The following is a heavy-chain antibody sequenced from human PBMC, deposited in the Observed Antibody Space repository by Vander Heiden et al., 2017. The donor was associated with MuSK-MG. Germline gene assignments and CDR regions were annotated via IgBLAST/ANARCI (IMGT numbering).Heavy chain of an antibody. J-gene: IGHJ6*02. CDR1: GFTFSSYA. CDR3: ATGYNPSSGFSKDYYGMDV. Sequence: EVQLLESGGGLVQPGGSLRLSCAASGFTFSSYAMSWVRQAPGKGLEWGSAISGSGGSTYYADSVKGRFTISRDNSKNTLYLQMNSLRAEDTAVYYCATGYNPSSGFSKDYYGMDVWGQGTTVTVSS. V-gene: IGHV3-23*01. CDR2: ISGSGGST. D-gene: IGHD1-20*01.